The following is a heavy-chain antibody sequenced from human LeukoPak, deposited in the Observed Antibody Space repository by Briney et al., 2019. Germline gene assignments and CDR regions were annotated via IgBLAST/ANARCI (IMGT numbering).Heavy chain of an antibody. D-gene: IGHD6-13*01. Sequence: PGGSLRLSCAASGFTFSSYAMSWVRQAPGKGLEWVSAISGSGGSTYYADSVKGRFTISRDNSKNTLYLQMNSLRAEDTAVYYCAKDGQGYSSSWYYYWGQGTLVTVSS. CDR2: ISGSGGST. CDR3: AKDGQGYSSSWYYY. J-gene: IGHJ4*02. V-gene: IGHV3-23*01. CDR1: GFTFSSYA.